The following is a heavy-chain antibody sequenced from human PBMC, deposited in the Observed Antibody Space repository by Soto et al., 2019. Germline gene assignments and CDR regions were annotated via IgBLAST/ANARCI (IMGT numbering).Heavy chain of an antibody. CDR2: ISWNSGSI. J-gene: IGHJ3*02. CDR3: EKDKGGGGPSEGDAFDI. Sequence: EVQLVESGGGLVQPGRSLRLSCAASGFTFDDYAMHWVRQAPGKGLEWVSGISWNSGSIGYADSVKGRFTISRDNAKNSLYLKRNGLGGEDRALYYLEKDKGGGGPSEGDAFDIWGQGTMVTVSS. D-gene: IGHD3-16*01. V-gene: IGHV3-9*01. CDR1: GFTFDDYA.